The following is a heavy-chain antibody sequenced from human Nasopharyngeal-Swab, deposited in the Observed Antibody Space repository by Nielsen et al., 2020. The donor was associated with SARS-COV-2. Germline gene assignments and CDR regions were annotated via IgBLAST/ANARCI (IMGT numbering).Heavy chain of an antibody. V-gene: IGHV3-48*04. D-gene: IGHD3-9*01. Sequence: GGSLRLSCAASGFTFSSYSMNWVRQAPGKGLEWVSYISSSSSTIYYADSVKGRFTISRDNAENSLYLQMNSLRAEDTAVYYCARDQVPHVLLYFGHMDVWGQGTTVTVSS. CDR2: ISSSSSTI. CDR1: GFTFSSYS. J-gene: IGHJ6*02. CDR3: ARDQVPHVLLYFGHMDV.